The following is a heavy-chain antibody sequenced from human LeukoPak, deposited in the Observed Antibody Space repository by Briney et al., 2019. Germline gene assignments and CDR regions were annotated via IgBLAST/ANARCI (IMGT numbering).Heavy chain of an antibody. J-gene: IGHJ4*02. CDR1: GGSFSGYY. V-gene: IGHV4-34*01. D-gene: IGHD2-15*01. CDR3: ARAEVVVVAAIDY. Sequence: PSETLSLTCAVYGGSFSGYYCGWIRQPPGKGLEWIGEINHSGSTNYNPSLKSRVTISVDTSKNQFSLKLSSVTAADTAVYYCARAEVVVVAAIDYWGQGTLVTVSS. CDR2: INHSGST.